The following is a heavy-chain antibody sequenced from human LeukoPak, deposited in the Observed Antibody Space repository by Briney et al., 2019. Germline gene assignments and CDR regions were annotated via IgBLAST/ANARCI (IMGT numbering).Heavy chain of an antibody. J-gene: IGHJ4*02. D-gene: IGHD6-13*01. CDR1: GYTFTGYY. CDR3: ARSRGPWQQLVPIDY. V-gene: IGHV1-2*02. CDR2: INPNSGGT. Sequence: ASVKVSCKASGYTFTGYYMHWVRQAPGQGLEWMGWINPNSGGTNYAQKSQGRVTMTRDTSISTAYMELSRLRSDDAAVYYCARSRGPWQQLVPIDYWGQGTLVTVSS.